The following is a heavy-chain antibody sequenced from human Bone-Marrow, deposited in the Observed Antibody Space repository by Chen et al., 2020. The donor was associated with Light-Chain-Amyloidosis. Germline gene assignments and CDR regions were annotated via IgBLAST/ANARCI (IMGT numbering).Heavy chain of an antibody. CDR3: ARDRGRYCTNGVCYIPPVAGNYYYYGMDV. V-gene: IGHV1-69*01. CDR2: IIPIFGTA. Sequence: QVQLVQSGAEVKKPGSSVKVSCKASGGTFRSYAISWVRQAPGQGLEWMGGIIPIFGTANYAQKFQGRVTITADESTSTAYMELSSLRSEDTAVYYCARDRGRYCTNGVCYIPPVAGNYYYYGMDVWGQGTTVTVSS. CDR1: GGTFRSYA. D-gene: IGHD2-8*01. J-gene: IGHJ6*02.